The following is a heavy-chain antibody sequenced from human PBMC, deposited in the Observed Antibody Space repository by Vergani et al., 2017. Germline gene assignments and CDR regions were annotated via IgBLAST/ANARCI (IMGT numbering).Heavy chain of an antibody. V-gene: IGHV3-9*01. J-gene: IGHJ6*02. Sequence: EVQLVESGGGLVKPGGSLRLSCAASGFTFDDYAMHWVRQAPGKGLEWVSGISWNSGSIGYADSVKGRFTISRDNAKNSLYLQMNSLRAEDTALYYCAKGEGYCSGGSCYDDYYYYYGMDVWGQGTTVTVSS. CDR1: GFTFDDYA. CDR2: ISWNSGSI. D-gene: IGHD2-15*01. CDR3: AKGEGYCSGGSCYDDYYYYYGMDV.